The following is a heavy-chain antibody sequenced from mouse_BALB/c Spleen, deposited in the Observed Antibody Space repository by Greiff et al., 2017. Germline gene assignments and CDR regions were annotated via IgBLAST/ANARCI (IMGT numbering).Heavy chain of an antibody. V-gene: IGHV1-5*01. CDR2: IYPGNSDT. D-gene: IGHD1-1*01. CDR1: GYSFTSYW. CDR3: TREDYGSSYVGFAY. Sequence: EVQLQQSGTVLARPGASVKMSCKASGYSFTSYWMHWVKQRPGQGLEWIGAIYPGNSDTSYNQKFKGKAKLTAVTSASTAYMELSSLTNEDSAVYYCTREDYGSSYVGFAYWGQGTLVTVSA. J-gene: IGHJ3*01.